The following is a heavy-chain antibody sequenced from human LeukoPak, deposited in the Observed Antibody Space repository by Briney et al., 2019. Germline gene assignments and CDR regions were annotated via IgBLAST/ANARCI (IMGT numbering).Heavy chain of an antibody. CDR3: ARETDCSSTSCYTNAFDI. D-gene: IGHD2-2*02. V-gene: IGHV4-38-2*02. CDR2: IYHSGST. Sequence: PSETLSLTCAVSGYSIRSGYYWGWIRQPPGRGLQWIGTIYHSGSTYYNPSLKSRVTISVDTSKNQFSLKLSSVTAADTAVYYCARETDCSSTSCYTNAFDIWGQGTMVTVSS. J-gene: IGHJ3*02. CDR1: GYSIRSGYY.